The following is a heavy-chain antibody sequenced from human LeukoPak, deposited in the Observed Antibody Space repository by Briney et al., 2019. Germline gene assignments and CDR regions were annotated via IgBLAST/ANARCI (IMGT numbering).Heavy chain of an antibody. J-gene: IGHJ5*02. D-gene: IGHD3-16*01. CDR3: AKSPSGRGGYNWFDP. Sequence: PSETLSLTCTVSGGSISSYYWSWIRQPAGKGLEWIGRIYTSGSTNYNPSLKSRVTMSVDTSKNQFSLKLSSVTAADTAVYYCAKSPSGRGGYNWFDPWGQGTPVTVSS. CDR2: IYTSGST. V-gene: IGHV4-4*07. CDR1: GGSISSYY.